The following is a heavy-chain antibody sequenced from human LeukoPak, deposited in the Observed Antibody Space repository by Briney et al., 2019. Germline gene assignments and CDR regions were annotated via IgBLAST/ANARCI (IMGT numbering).Heavy chain of an antibody. CDR2: INWNGGST. CDR3: VRGSAYDFWSGYPIQAFDI. D-gene: IGHD3-3*01. CDR1: GFTFDDYG. Sequence: GGSLRLSCAASGFTFDDYGMSWVRQAPGKGLEWVSGINWNGGSTGYADSVKGRFTISRDNAKNSLYLQMNSLRAEDTALYYCVRGSAYDFWSGYPIQAFDIWGQGTMVTVSS. J-gene: IGHJ3*02. V-gene: IGHV3-20*04.